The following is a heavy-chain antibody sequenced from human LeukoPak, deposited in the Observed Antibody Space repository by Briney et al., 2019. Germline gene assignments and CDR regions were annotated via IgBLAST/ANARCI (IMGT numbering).Heavy chain of an antibody. CDR3: AKDPPHYYDSSGTSSDAFDI. J-gene: IGHJ3*02. V-gene: IGHV3-30*18. CDR2: ISYDGSNK. CDR1: GFTFSSYG. D-gene: IGHD3-22*01. Sequence: GGSLRLSCAASGFTFSSYGMPWVRQAPGKGLEWVAVISYDGSNKYYADSVKGRFTISRDNSKNTLYLQMNSLRAEDTAVYYCAKDPPHYYDSSGTSSDAFDIWGQGTMVTVSS.